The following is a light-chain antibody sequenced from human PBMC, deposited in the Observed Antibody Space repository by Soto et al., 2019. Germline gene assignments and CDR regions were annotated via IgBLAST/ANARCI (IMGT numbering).Light chain of an antibody. J-gene: IGLJ1*01. CDR3: CSHAGTYIYV. CDR1: SSDVGDYDF. Sequence: QSALTQPASVSGSPGQSITISCTGTSSDVGDYDFVSWYQQYPGKAPTLIIYDVYNQPSGVSLRFSGSKSGNTASLTIFGLQAEDEADYYCCSHAGTYIYVFGTGTKVTVL. CDR2: DVY. V-gene: IGLV2-14*01.